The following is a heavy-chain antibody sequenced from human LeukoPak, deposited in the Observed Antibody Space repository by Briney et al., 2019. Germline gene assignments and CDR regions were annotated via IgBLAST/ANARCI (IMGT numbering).Heavy chain of an antibody. CDR3: ARTSFVGGHSSGWSVYWYFDL. D-gene: IGHD6-19*01. V-gene: IGHV4-59*01. CDR1: GGSLSSCY. Sequence: PSETLSLTCTVSGGSLSSCYWSWIRQPPGKGLEWIGYIYYSGSTNFNPSLKSRVTISVDTSKSQFSLKLRTVTAADTAVYYCARTSFVGGHSSGWSVYWYFDLWGRGTLVTVSS. CDR2: IYYSGST. J-gene: IGHJ2*01.